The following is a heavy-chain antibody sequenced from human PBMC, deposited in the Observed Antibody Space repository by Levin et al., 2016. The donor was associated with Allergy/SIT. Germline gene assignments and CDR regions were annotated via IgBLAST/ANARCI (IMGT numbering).Heavy chain of an antibody. V-gene: IGHV1-69*01. J-gene: IGHJ6*02. CDR2: IIPIFGTA. CDR3: ASGSIAARAGWGYYYGMDV. Sequence: WVRQAPGQGLEWMGGIIPIFGTANYAQKFQGRVTITADESTSTAYMELSSLRSEDTAVYYCASGSIAARAGWGYYYGMDVWGQGTTVTVSS. D-gene: IGHD6-6*01.